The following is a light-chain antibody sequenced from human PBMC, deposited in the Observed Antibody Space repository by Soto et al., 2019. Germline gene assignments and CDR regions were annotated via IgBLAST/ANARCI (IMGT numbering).Light chain of an antibody. CDR1: RSVGSD. CDR2: DAS. V-gene: IGKV3-11*01. Sequence: IVLAQSPGTLSLSPWERATLSCRASRSVGSDLAWYQQKPGQAPRLLIYDASNRATGTPARFSGSGSGTDFTLTISNLEPEDFAVYYCQQRSNWPWTFGQGTKVDIK. J-gene: IGKJ1*01. CDR3: QQRSNWPWT.